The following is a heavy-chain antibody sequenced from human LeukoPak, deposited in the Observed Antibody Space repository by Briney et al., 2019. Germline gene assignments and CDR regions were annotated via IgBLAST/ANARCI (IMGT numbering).Heavy chain of an antibody. J-gene: IGHJ6*02. V-gene: IGHV4-31*03. D-gene: IGHD4-17*01. CDR1: GGSISSGGYY. Sequence: PSQTLSLTCTVSGGSISSGGYYWSWIRQHPGKGLEWIGDIYYSGSTYYNPSLKSRVTIAVDQAKNQFSLKLSSVTAADTAVYYCARDMIYGDYYYYGMDVWGQGTTVTVSS. CDR2: IYYSGST. CDR3: ARDMIYGDYYYYGMDV.